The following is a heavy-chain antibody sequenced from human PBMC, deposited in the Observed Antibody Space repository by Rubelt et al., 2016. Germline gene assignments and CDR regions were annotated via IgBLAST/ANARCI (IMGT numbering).Heavy chain of an antibody. CDR2: LTQGGPNE. Sequence: EVQLVESGGDLVQPGRSLRLSCAASGFTFSRYWMGWVRPAPGKGLEWVANLTQGGPNENCVDSSKGRFTISRDNAKNSLDLQMDSLRADDTAVYYCARDYGDYWGQGTLVTVSS. V-gene: IGHV3-7*01. D-gene: IGHD4-17*01. CDR3: ARDYGDY. CDR1: GFTFSRYW. J-gene: IGHJ4*02.